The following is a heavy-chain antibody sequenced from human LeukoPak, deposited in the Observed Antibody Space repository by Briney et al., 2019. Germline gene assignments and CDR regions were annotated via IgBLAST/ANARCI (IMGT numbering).Heavy chain of an antibody. J-gene: IGHJ5*02. CDR3: AVLLWIGEGFDP. Sequence: SETLSLTCAVSGYSISSGYYWGWIRQPPGKGLEWIGSIYHSGSTYYNPSLKSRVTISVDTSKNQFSLKLSSVTAADTAVYYCAVLLWIGEGFDPWGQGTLATVSS. CDR2: IYHSGST. D-gene: IGHD3-10*01. V-gene: IGHV4-38-2*01. CDR1: GYSISSGYY.